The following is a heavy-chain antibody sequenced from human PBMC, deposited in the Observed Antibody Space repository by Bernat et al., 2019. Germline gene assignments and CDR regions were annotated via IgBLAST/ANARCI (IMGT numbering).Heavy chain of an antibody. J-gene: IGHJ3*02. CDR2: IYYSGST. CDR1: GGSISSYY. D-gene: IGHD3-16*02. Sequence: QVQLQESGPGLVKPSETLSLTCTVSGGSISSYYWSWIRQPPGKGLEWIGYIYYSGSTNYNPSLKSRVTISVDTSKNQFSLKLSSETAADTAVYYCARHGYDYMWGSYRYTGVAAFDIWGQGTMVTVSS. CDR3: ARHGYDYMWGSYRYTGVAAFDI. V-gene: IGHV4-59*08.